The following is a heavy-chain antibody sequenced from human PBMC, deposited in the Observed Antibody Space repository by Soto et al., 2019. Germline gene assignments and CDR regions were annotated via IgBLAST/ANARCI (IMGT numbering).Heavy chain of an antibody. J-gene: IGHJ4*02. CDR1: GFTFSSYA. D-gene: IGHD3-10*01. CDR2: ISYDGSNK. V-gene: IGHV3-30-3*01. Sequence: GGSLRLSCAASGFTFSSYAMHWVRQAPGKGLEWVAVISYDGSNKYYADSVKGRFTISRDNSKNTLYLQMNSLRAEDTAVYYCASMTYSSGYFDYWGQGTLVTVSS. CDR3: ASMTYSSGYFDY.